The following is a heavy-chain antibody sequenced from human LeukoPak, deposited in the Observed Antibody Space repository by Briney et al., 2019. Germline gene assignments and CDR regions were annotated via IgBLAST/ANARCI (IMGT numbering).Heavy chain of an antibody. V-gene: IGHV3-48*04. J-gene: IGHJ6*03. CDR3: AREYDSSGYSYYYYYMDV. CDR1: GFTFSSYT. Sequence: GGSLRLSCAASGFTFSSYTMNSVRQAPGKGLEWVSYITSSSSIIYYADSVKGRFTISRDNAKNSLYLQMNSLGAEDTAVYYCAREYDSSGYSYYYYYMDVWGKGTTVTVSS. D-gene: IGHD3-22*01. CDR2: ITSSSSII.